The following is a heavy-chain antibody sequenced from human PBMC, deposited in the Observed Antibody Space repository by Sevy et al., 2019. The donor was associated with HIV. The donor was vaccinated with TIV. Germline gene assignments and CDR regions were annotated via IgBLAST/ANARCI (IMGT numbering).Heavy chain of an antibody. CDR1: GFIFSSYA. Sequence: GGSLRLSCAASGFIFSSYAIHWVRQAPGKGLEWVAVLSYDGSDEFYADSVKGRFTISRDNSKNTVYLQMNSLRAEDTAVYYCAGGGGSPNWFAPWGQGTLVTVSS. CDR2: LSYDGSDE. V-gene: IGHV3-30*03. J-gene: IGHJ5*02. CDR3: AGGGGSPNWFAP. D-gene: IGHD2-15*01.